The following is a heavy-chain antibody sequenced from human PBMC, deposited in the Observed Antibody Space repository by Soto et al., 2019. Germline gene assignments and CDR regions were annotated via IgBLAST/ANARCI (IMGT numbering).Heavy chain of an antibody. Sequence: GSLRLSCAASGFTFSPYEMSWVRQAPGKGLEWISYISSSGSTIHYADSVKGRFSISRDNAKKSLFLQMNSLRAEDTAVYYCVREAPCSNGVCQFDYWGRGTLVPSPQ. CDR3: VREAPCSNGVCQFDY. CDR2: ISSSGSTI. J-gene: IGHJ4*02. V-gene: IGHV3-48*03. CDR1: GFTFSPYE. D-gene: IGHD2-8*01.